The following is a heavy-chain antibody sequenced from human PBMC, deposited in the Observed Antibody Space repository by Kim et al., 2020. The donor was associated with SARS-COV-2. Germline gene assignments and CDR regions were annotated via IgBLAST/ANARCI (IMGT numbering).Heavy chain of an antibody. Sequence: SVKVSCKASGGTFSSYAISWVRQAPGQGLEWMGRIIPILGIANYAQRFQGRVTITADKSTSTAYMELSSLRSEDTAVYYCARVEENVVVVASEYYYYYG. J-gene: IGHJ6*01. CDR3: ARVEENVVVVASEYYYYYG. V-gene: IGHV1-69*04. CDR2: IIPILGIA. D-gene: IGHD2-15*01. CDR1: GGTFSSYA.